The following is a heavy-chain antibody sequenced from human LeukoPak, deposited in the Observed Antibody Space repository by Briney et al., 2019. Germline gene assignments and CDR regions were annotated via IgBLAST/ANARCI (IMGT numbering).Heavy chain of an antibody. CDR1: GFTFSSYG. CDR3: AREHSGPRRGDYRFDY. V-gene: IGHV3-30*03. Sequence: PGGSLRLSCAASGFTFSSYGMHWVRQAPGKGLEWVAVISYDGSNKYYADSVKGRFTISRDNSKNTLYLQMNSLRAEDTAVYYCAREHSGPRRGDYRFDYWGQGTLVTVSS. CDR2: ISYDGSNK. D-gene: IGHD4-17*01. J-gene: IGHJ4*02.